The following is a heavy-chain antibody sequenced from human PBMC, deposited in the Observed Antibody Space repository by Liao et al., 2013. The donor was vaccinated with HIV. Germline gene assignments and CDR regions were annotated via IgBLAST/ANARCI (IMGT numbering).Heavy chain of an antibody. CDR1: GGSISSYY. CDR2: FYTRGSA. V-gene: IGHV4-4*07. Sequence: QVQLQESGPGLVKPSETLSLTCTVSGGSISSYYWSWIRQPAGKRLEWIGHFYTRGSAKYNPSLKSRVTMSVDTSKKQFSLKLTSVTAADTAVYYCARAQTGIGIYSFYYMDVWGKGTTVTVSS. J-gene: IGHJ6*03. D-gene: IGHD1-26*01. CDR3: ARAQTGIGIYSFYYMDV.